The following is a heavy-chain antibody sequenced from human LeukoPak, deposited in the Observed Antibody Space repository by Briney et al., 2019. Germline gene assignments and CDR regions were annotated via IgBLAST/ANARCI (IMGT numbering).Heavy chain of an antibody. D-gene: IGHD3-10*01. CDR2: IYTSGPT. V-gene: IGHV4-61*02. CDR1: GGSISSGSYY. Sequence: PSHTLSLTCTVFGGSISSGSYYWSWLRQSAGKQLKGIGRIYTSGPTSYNPSFQSRVAISVDTSKKQSSLKLTSVTAADTAVYFCAKWDGSWSPYVDYWGQGTLVTVSS. CDR3: AKWDGSWSPYVDY. J-gene: IGHJ4*02.